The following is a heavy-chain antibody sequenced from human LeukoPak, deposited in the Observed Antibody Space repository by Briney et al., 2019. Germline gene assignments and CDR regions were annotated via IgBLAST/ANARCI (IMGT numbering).Heavy chain of an antibody. J-gene: IGHJ4*02. V-gene: IGHV3-21*04. D-gene: IGHD3-9*01. CDR1: GFTFSDYS. Sequence: GGSLRLSCAASGFTFSDYSISWVRQAAGKGLEWVASISSSSLYIYYADPVKGRFTISRDSSKNTVYLQMDSLGAADTAVYFCARDLTPGGLDYWGQGTLVTVSS. CDR3: ARDLTPGGLDY. CDR2: ISSSSLYI.